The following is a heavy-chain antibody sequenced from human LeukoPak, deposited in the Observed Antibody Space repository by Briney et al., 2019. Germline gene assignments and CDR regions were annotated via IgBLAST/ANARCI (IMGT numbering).Heavy chain of an antibody. J-gene: IGHJ3*02. CDR2: ISGSGGST. CDR3: AIIRNYGDYSIGAFDI. V-gene: IGHV3-23*01. Sequence: GGSLRLSCAASGFTFSSYAMSWVRQAPGKGLEWVSAISGSGGSTYYADSVKGRFTISRDNSKNTLYLQMNSLRAEDTAVYYCAIIRNYGDYSIGAFDIWGQGTMVTVSS. CDR1: GFTFSSYA. D-gene: IGHD4-17*01.